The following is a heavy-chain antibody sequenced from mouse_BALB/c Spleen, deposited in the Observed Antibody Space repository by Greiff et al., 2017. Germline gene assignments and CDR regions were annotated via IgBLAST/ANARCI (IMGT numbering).Heavy chain of an antibody. CDR3: AAPYYGTAWFAY. V-gene: IGHV2-9*02. J-gene: IGHJ3*01. Sequence: VKLQESGPGLVAPSQSLSITCTVSGFSLTSYGVHWVRQPPGKGLEWLGVIWAGGSTNYNSALMSRLSISKDNSKSQVFLKMNSLQTDDTAMYYCAAPYYGTAWFAYWGQGTLVTVSA. D-gene: IGHD2-10*01. CDR1: GFSLTSYG. CDR2: IWAGGST.